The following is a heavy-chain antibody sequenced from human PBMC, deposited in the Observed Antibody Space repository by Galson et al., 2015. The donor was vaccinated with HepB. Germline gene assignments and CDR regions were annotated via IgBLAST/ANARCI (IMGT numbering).Heavy chain of an antibody. CDR2: FSGPLATT. Sequence: SLRLSCAASGFTFSTCAMSWVRQTPGKGLEWVATFSGPLATTYHADSVKGRFTISRDNSKNTLSLQMDGLRAEDTAIYYCAKATRGTCSGADCYYFDSWGQGTLVTVSS. J-gene: IGHJ4*02. V-gene: IGHV3-23*01. CDR1: GFTFSTCA. D-gene: IGHD2-21*02. CDR3: AKATRGTCSGADCYYFDS.